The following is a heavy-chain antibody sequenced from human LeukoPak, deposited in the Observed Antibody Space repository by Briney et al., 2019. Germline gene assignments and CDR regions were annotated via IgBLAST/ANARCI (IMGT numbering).Heavy chain of an antibody. CDR1: GFTFSSYW. V-gene: IGHV3-74*01. D-gene: IGHD3-22*01. Sequence: RGSLRLSCAASGFTFSSYWMHWVRQAPGKGLVWVSRINSGGSSTSYADSVKGRFTISRDNAKNTLYLQMNSLRAEDTAVYYCARMRYYDSSGYANWGLGTLVTVSS. J-gene: IGHJ4*02. CDR3: ARMRYYDSSGYAN. CDR2: INSGGSST.